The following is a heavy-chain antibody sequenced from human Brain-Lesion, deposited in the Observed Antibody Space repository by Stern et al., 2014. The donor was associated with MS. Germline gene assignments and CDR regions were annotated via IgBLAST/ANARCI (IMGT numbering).Heavy chain of an antibody. D-gene: IGHD6-13*01. J-gene: IGHJ4*02. CDR3: ARFPASRPHVFDS. Sequence: VQLVESGPGLVKPSGTLSLTCAVSGGSISSSNWWSWVRQSPGKGLEWIGESDHSGSTIYNPSLKSRVPVSEDQSKNRFSLNLRSVTAADTAVYFCARFPASRPHVFDSWGQGTLVTVSS. V-gene: IGHV4-4*02. CDR2: SDHSGST. CDR1: GGSISSSNW.